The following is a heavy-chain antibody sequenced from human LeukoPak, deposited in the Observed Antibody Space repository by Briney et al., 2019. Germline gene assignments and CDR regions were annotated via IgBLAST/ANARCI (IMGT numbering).Heavy chain of an antibody. CDR1: GFTFTNDW. CDR3: ARVGAWELQRVFEY. J-gene: IGHJ4*02. V-gene: IGHV3-7*01. CDR2: IHKAGSES. D-gene: IGHD1-26*01. Sequence: GGSLRLSCAASGFTFTNDWMTWVRQVPGKGLEWVANIHKAGSESYYVDSVKGRFAISRDNAKNSLYLQLSSLRVEDTAVYYCARVGAWELQRVFEYWGQGTLVTVSS.